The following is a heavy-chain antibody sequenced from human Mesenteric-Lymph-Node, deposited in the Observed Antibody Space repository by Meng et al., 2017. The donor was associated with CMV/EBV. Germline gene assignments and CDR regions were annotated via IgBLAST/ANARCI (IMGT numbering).Heavy chain of an antibody. CDR2: IYYSGST. J-gene: IGHJ4*02. CDR3: ARFPYYFDY. CDR1: GGSVSSSSYY. V-gene: IGHV4-61*01. Sequence: SETLSLTCTVSGGSVSSSSYYWSWIRQPPGKGLEWIGYIYYSGSTDYNPSLKSRVTISVDTPKNQFSLKLSSVTAADTAVYYCARFPYYFDYWGQGTLVTVSS.